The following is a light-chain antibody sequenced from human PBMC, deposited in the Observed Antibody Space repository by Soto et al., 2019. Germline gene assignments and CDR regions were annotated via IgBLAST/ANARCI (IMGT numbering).Light chain of an antibody. J-gene: IGLJ2*01. CDR2: TTD. CDR3: AAWDDSLIAGV. V-gene: IGLV1-44*01. Sequence: QSVLTQPPSASGTPGQGVTISCSGGRSNIGSNPVNWYQQLPEAAPKLLIYTTDQRPSGVPDRFSGSKSGTSASLAISGLQSEDEAEYYCAAWDDSLIAGVFGGGTKLTVL. CDR1: RSNIGSNP.